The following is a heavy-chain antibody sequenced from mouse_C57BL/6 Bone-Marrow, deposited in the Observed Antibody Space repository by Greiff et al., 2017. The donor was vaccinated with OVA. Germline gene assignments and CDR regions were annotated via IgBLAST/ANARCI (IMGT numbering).Heavy chain of an antibody. D-gene: IGHD1-1*01. CDR1: GYTFTSYW. CDR3: ARRYYGRRDY. V-gene: IGHV1-64*01. J-gene: IGHJ2*01. CDR2: IHPNSGST. Sequence: VQLQQPEAELVKPGASVKLSCKASGYTFTSYWMHWVKQRPGQGLEWIGMIHPNSGSTNYNEKFKSKATLTVDKSSSTAYMQLSSLTSEDSAVYYCARRYYGRRDYWGQGTTLTVSS.